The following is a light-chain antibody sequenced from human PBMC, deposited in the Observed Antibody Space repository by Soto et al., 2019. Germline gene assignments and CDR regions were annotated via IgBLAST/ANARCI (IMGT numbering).Light chain of an antibody. V-gene: IGKV3-15*01. CDR1: QRVSND. J-gene: IGKJ1*01. Sequence: EIVMTLSRATLSVSQEERATLSCRASQRVSNDFAWYQKKPGQAPRLLIYGASTRATGIPARFSGSGSGTEFTLTISSLQPEDFATYYCLQHNRYPWTFGQGTKVDIK. CDR2: GAS. CDR3: LQHNRYPWT.